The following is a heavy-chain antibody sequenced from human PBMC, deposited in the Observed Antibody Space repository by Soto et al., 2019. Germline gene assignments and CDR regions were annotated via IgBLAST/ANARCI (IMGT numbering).Heavy chain of an antibody. V-gene: IGHV5-51*01. CDR3: ARSPRSSPYFDY. J-gene: IGHJ4*02. D-gene: IGHD6-13*01. CDR1: GYTFSNFC. CDR2: IYPGDHET. Sequence: VECLTICCQCPGYTFSNFCIVWVPQFPGKGLEWMGIIYPGDHETRYSPSFHGKVTISADKSINTAYLQWNSLEASDTAFYFCARSPRSSPYFDYWGQGALVTVSS.